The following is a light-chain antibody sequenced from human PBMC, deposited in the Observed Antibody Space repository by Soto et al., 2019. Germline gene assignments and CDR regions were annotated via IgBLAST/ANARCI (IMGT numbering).Light chain of an antibody. J-gene: IGLJ3*02. V-gene: IGLV2-23*02. CDR2: EVT. CDR3: CSYAGSGTWV. CDR1: SSDVGNYNF. Sequence: QSALTQPASVSGSPEQSITISCTGTSSDVGNYNFVSWYQQHPGKAPKLMIDEVTKRPSGVSNRFSGSKSGNTASLTISGLQAEDEADYYCCSYAGSGTWVFGGGTKLTVL.